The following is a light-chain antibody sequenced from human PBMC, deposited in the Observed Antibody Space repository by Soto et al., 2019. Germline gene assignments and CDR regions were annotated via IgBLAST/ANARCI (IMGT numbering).Light chain of an antibody. V-gene: IGKV1-39*01. Sequence: DIQMTQSPSSVSASVRVRVTITCRASQCLSSYLAWYQQKPGKDPKLLIYAASNLQSGVPSRFCGSGSGTDFTLTISSLQPEDFATYYCQQSYSTGWTFGQGTKVDIK. J-gene: IGKJ1*01. CDR3: QQSYSTGWT. CDR2: AAS. CDR1: QCLSSY.